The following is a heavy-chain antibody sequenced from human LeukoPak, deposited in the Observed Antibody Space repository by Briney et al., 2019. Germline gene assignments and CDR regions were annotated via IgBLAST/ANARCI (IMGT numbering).Heavy chain of an antibody. J-gene: IGHJ3*01. D-gene: IGHD3-16*02. V-gene: IGHV3-23*01. Sequence: PGGSLRLSCAASGFTFSVSAMSWVRQAPGEGGEGVSLISYSGANSYYTDSVRGRFTISRDNSKDTLFLKMNSLRAEAPAIYYCARDMQLSTWGLGTMVTVSS. CDR2: ISYSGANS. CDR3: ARDMQLST. CDR1: GFTFSVSA.